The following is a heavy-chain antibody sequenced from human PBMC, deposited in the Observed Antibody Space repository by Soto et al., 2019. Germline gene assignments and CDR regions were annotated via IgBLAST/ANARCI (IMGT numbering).Heavy chain of an antibody. CDR1: GFTFSSYA. CDR3: AKDRGPYYYDSSGYYGY. D-gene: IGHD3-22*01. J-gene: IGHJ4*02. CDR2: ISGSGGST. V-gene: IGHV3-23*01. Sequence: PGGSLRLSCAASGFTFSSYAMSWVRQAPGKGLEWVSAISGSGGSTYYADSVKGRFTISRDNSKNTLYLQMNSLRAEDTAVYYCAKDRGPYYYDSSGYYGYWGQGTLVTVPQ.